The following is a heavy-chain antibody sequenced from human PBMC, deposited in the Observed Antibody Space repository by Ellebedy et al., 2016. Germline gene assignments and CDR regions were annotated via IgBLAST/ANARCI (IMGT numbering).Heavy chain of an antibody. V-gene: IGHV3-11*01. Sequence: GESLKISCAASGFTFSDYYMTWIRQAPGKGLEWVSYISKSGSAMYYADSVKGRFTISRDNAKNSLFLQMNSLRAEDTAVYYCGKWSGGVDSWGQGTLVSVSA. CDR3: GKWSGGVDS. D-gene: IGHD3-3*01. CDR1: GFTFSDYY. CDR2: ISKSGSAM. J-gene: IGHJ4*02.